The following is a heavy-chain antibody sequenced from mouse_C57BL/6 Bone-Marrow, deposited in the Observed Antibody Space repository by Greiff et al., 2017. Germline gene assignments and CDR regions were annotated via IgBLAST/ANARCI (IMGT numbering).Heavy chain of an antibody. CDR3: ARSPYGGSSYWYFDV. D-gene: IGHD1-1*01. V-gene: IGHV3-8*01. CDR2: ISYSGST. CDR1: GYSITSDY. Sequence: EVQLQQSGPGLAKPSQTLSLTCSVTGYSITSDYWNWIRKFPGNKLEYMGYISYSGSTYYNPSLKSRISITRDTSNDQYYLQLNSVTTEDTPTYYCARSPYGGSSYWYFDVWGTGTTVTVSS. J-gene: IGHJ1*03.